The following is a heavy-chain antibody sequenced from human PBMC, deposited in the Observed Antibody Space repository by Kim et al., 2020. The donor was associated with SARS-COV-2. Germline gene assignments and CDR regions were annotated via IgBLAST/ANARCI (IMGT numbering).Heavy chain of an antibody. CDR1: EFTFSSYV. CDR3: ATGDPYSSSSYSFAFDI. CDR2: ISFDGRNK. Sequence: GGSLRLSCAASEFTFSSYVMHWVRQAPGKGLEWVAVISFDGRNKYYTDYVKGRFTISRDNSRNTLYLQMNSLSAEDTALYYCATGDPYSSSSYSFAFDIWGQGTIVTVSS. V-gene: IGHV3-30*03. D-gene: IGHD6-13*01. J-gene: IGHJ3*02.